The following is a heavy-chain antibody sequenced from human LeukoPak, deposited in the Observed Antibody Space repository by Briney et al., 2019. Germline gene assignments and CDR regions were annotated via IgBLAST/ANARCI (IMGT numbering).Heavy chain of an antibody. V-gene: IGHV3-23*01. CDR1: AFTFSSYA. D-gene: IGHD3-10*01. CDR3: AKGDYYGSGSYYKGGRVNFDY. Sequence: GGSLRLSCTTSAFTFSSYAMSWVPHAPVKGLKSVSAISGSGGSKYYADAVKGRFTISRDNSKNTLYLQMNSLRAEDTGVYYCAKGDYYGSGSYYKGGRVNFDYWGQGTLVTVSS. CDR2: ISGSGGSK. J-gene: IGHJ4*02.